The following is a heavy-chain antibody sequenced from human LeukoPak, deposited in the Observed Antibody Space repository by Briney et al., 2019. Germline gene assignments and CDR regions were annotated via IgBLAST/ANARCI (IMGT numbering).Heavy chain of an antibody. CDR3: AREWHHVFDY. CDR2: IYPRESP. J-gene: IGHJ4*02. CDR1: GGSISSYS. V-gene: IGHV4-4*07. D-gene: IGHD5-12*01. Sequence: SETLSLTRTVSGGSISSYSWSWMRQPAGKGLEWIGRIYPRESPNYNPSLKSRVIMSVDKSKNQFSLKLRSVTAADTAVYYCAREWHHVFDYWGQGNLVTVSS.